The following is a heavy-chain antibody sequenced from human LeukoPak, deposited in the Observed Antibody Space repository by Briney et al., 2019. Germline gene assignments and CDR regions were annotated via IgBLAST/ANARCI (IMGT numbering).Heavy chain of an antibody. Sequence: PGRSLRLSCAASGFTFDDYAMHWVRQAPGKGLEWVSGISWNSGSIGYADSVKGRFTISRDNAKNTLYLQMNSLRAEDTAVYYCARWGFAEDGYSLGGQGTLVTVSS. J-gene: IGHJ4*02. D-gene: IGHD5-24*01. CDR2: ISWNSGSI. CDR1: GFTFDDYA. V-gene: IGHV3-9*01. CDR3: ARWGFAEDGYSL.